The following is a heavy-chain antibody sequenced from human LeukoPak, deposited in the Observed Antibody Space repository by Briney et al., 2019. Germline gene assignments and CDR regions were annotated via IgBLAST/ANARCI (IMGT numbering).Heavy chain of an antibody. J-gene: IGHJ2*01. CDR1: GDPISSSY. CDR3: ARRGGLNRGYWYFDL. CDR2: IYYTGTT. V-gene: IGHV4-59*01. D-gene: IGHD3-16*01. Sequence: SETLSLPCTVSGDPISSSYWSWIRQPPGKGLEWIGYIYYTGTTTYNPSLKSRVTISVDTSKNQFSLNLSSVTAADRAVYYCARRGGLNRGYWYFDLWGRGTLVTVSS.